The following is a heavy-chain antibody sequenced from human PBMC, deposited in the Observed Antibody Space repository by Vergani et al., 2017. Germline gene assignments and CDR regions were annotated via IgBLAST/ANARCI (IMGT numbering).Heavy chain of an antibody. CDR1: GFTFDDYA. CDR3: AKYISGYSYGYIWFDP. Sequence: EVQLLESGGGLAQPEGSMRLSCAASGFTFDDYAMHWVRHAPGKGLEWVSLISWDGGRTYYADSVKGRFTISRDNSKNSLYLQMNSLRAEDTALYYCAKYISGYSYGYIWFDPWGQGTLVTVSS. D-gene: IGHD5-18*01. CDR2: ISWDGGRT. V-gene: IGHV3-43D*03. J-gene: IGHJ5*02.